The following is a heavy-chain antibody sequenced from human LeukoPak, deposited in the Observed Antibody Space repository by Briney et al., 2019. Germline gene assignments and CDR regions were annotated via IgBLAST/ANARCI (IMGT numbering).Heavy chain of an antibody. CDR3: ARRDYYDSSGYLDY. J-gene: IGHJ4*02. CDR2: IYHSGST. V-gene: IGHV4-4*02. Sequence: PSGTLSLTCAVSGGSISSSNWWSWVRQPPGKGLEWIGEIYHSGSTNYNPSLKSRVTISVDKSKNQFSLKLSSVTAADTAVYYCARRDYYDSSGYLDYWGQGTLVTVSS. D-gene: IGHD3-22*01. CDR1: GGSISSSNW.